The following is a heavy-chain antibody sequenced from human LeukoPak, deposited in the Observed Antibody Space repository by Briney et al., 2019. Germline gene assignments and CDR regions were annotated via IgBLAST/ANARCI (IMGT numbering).Heavy chain of an antibody. V-gene: IGHV4-59*01. Sequence: SETLSLTCTVSGASISDNYWSRVRQSPGKGLEWIGNIFNSGTTNYNPSLKSRVTISVDTSKNQFSLKVSSVTAADTAVYYCAKGVYAGAGFWGQGTLVTVSS. CDR2: IFNSGTT. D-gene: IGHD2-8*01. CDR1: GASISDNY. CDR3: AKGVYAGAGF. J-gene: IGHJ4*02.